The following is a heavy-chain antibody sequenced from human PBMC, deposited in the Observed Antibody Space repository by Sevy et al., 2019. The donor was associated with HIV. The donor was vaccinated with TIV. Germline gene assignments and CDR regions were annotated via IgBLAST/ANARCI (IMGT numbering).Heavy chain of an antibody. CDR1: GFTFSSYW. Sequence: GGSLRLSCAASGFTFSSYWMHWVRQAPGKGLMWVSRINGDGSSTSYADSVKGRFTISRDNAKNTLYLQMNSLRAEDTAVYYCARWRAVAGSPHAFDIWGQGTMVT. D-gene: IGHD6-19*01. CDR3: ARWRAVAGSPHAFDI. V-gene: IGHV3-74*01. J-gene: IGHJ3*02. CDR2: INGDGSST.